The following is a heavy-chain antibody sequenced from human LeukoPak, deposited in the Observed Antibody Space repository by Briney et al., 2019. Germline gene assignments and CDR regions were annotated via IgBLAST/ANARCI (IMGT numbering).Heavy chain of an antibody. D-gene: IGHD6-19*01. CDR2: IYSGGST. Sequence: GGSLRLSCAASGFTVSSNYMSWVRQAPGKGLEWVSVIYSGGSTYYADSVKGRFTISRDNSKNTLYLQMNSLRAEDTAVYYCARGPIEGSGRYSFVYWGQGTLVTVSS. J-gene: IGHJ4*02. CDR1: GFTVSSNY. CDR3: ARGPIEGSGRYSFVY. V-gene: IGHV3-53*01.